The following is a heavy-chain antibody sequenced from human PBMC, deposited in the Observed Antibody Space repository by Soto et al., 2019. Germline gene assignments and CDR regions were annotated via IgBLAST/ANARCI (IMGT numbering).Heavy chain of an antibody. Sequence: QVQLVQSGAEVKKPGSSVKVSCKASGGTFSSYAISWVRQAPGQGLEWMGGIIPIFGTANYAQKFQGRVTITADESTSTAYMELSSLRSKDTAVYYCARAAYGSGSPYYYYGMDVWGQGTTVTVSS. V-gene: IGHV1-69*01. J-gene: IGHJ6*02. CDR3: ARAAYGSGSPYYYYGMDV. D-gene: IGHD3-10*01. CDR1: GGTFSSYA. CDR2: IIPIFGTA.